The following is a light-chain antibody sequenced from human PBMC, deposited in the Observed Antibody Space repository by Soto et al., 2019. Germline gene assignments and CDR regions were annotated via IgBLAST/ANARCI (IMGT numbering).Light chain of an antibody. CDR2: LEGSGSY. J-gene: IGLJ3*02. V-gene: IGLV4-60*02. Sequence: QSVLTQSSSASASLGSSVKLTCTLSSGHSSYIIAWHQQQPGKAPRYLMKLEGSGSYNKGSGVPDRFSDSSSGADRYLTISNLQFEDEADYYCETWDSNTHTVFGGGTKLTVL. CDR3: ETWDSNTHTV. CDR1: SGHSSYI.